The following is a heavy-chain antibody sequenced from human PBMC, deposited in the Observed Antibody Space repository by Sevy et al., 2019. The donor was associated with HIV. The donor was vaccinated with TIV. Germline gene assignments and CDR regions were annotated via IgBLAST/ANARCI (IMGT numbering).Heavy chain of an antibody. J-gene: IGHJ4*02. Sequence: GGSLRLSCTTSGFTFDDYAMSWFRQAPGKGLEWVAFITRNSYEAYGGTTEYGASVKGRFTISRDDSKSIAYLQMNSLKIEDTAVYYCTRGLATADTPEYYFDYWGQGTLVTVSS. D-gene: IGHD5-12*01. V-gene: IGHV3-49*03. CDR1: GFTFDDYA. CDR3: TRGLATADTPEYYFDY. CDR2: ITRNSYEAYGGTT.